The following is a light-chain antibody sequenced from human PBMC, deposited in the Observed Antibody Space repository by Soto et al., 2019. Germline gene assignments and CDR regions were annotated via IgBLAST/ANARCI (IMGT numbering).Light chain of an antibody. Sequence: EIVMTQSPGTLSLSPGGRATLSCRASQTVSSSLVAWYQQKPGLAPRLLIYGASTRATGIPDMFSGSGSGTDFTLTLSRLEPEDFAVYYCQQYGNSPATFGGGTKVEIK. V-gene: IGKV3-20*01. CDR1: QTVSSSL. CDR3: QQYGNSPAT. CDR2: GAS. J-gene: IGKJ4*01.